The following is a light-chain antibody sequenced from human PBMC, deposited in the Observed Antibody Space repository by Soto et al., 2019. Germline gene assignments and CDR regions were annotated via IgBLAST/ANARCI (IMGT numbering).Light chain of an antibody. Sequence: DIQMTQSPSTLSASVGDRVTITCRASQSLDTWLAWYQQKPGKAPKLLIYKASTLESGVPSRFSGSGSGTEFTLTISSLQPDDFATYYCQQYSSFLLSFGGGTKVEVK. CDR2: KAS. CDR3: QQYSSFLLS. V-gene: IGKV1-5*03. J-gene: IGKJ4*01. CDR1: QSLDTW.